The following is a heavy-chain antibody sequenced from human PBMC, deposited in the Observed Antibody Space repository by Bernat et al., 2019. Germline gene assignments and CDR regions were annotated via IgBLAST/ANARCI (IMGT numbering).Heavy chain of an antibody. V-gene: IGHV3-30-3*01. CDR2: ISSDGDNK. CDR1: GFTFSSYA. CDR3: GRRVVDSTSFYSEIAY. Sequence: QVQLVESGGGVVQPGRSLRLSCAASGFTFSSYAMHWVRQAPGKGLEWVTVISSDGDNKYYADSVKGRFTISRDNSKNTVYLQMNSLRAEDTVVYHCGRRVVDSTSFYSEIAYWGQGTLVTVSS. D-gene: IGHD2-2*01. J-gene: IGHJ4*02.